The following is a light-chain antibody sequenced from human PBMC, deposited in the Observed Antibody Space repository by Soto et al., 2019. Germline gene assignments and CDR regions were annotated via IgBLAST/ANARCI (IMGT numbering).Light chain of an antibody. J-gene: IGLJ2*01. CDR3: SSYAGRVV. CDR1: SSDVGRYNL. CDR2: EGT. Sequence: QSALTQPASVSGSPGQSITISCTGTSSDVGRYNLVSWYQQHTGKAPKLMIYEGTNRPSGVSNRFSGSQSGNTASLTISGLQAEDEAHYYCSSYAGRVVFGGGTKLTVL. V-gene: IGLV2-23*01.